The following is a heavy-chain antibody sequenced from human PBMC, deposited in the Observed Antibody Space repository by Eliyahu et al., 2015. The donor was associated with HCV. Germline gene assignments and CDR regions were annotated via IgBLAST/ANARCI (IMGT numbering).Heavy chain of an antibody. CDR3: AHIVLGYQGVRGVTFDY. V-gene: IGHV2-5*02. CDR1: GFSLXXXGVG. J-gene: IGHJ4*02. Sequence: QITLKESGPTLVKPTQTLTLTCTFSGFSLXXXGVGVGWXRQPPGKALEWLALIYWDXXKRYSPSLKSRLTITKXTSKNQVVLTMTNMDPVDTATYYCAHIVLGYQGVRGVTFDYWGQGTLVTVSS. D-gene: IGHD3-10*01. CDR2: IYWDXXK.